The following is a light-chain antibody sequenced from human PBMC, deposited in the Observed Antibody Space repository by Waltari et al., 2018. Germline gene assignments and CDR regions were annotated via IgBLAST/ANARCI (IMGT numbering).Light chain of an antibody. CDR2: AAS. CDR3: QQGHSVPPT. V-gene: IGKV1-12*01. J-gene: IGKJ1*01. Sequence: DLQMTQSPSSVFASVGDRVAITCRATQDIGSSLAWYQQKPGQGPNLLIYAASNLQTGVPSRFSGSGSGADFTLTINSLQPEDFAVYYCQQGHSVPPTFGQGTRVEIK. CDR1: QDIGSS.